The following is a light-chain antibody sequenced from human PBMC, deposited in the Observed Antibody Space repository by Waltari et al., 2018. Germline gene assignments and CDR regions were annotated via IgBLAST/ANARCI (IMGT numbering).Light chain of an antibody. J-gene: IGLJ3*02. CDR3: SSYAGSNGMV. CDR2: EVS. CDR1: NSDIGAYNY. V-gene: IGLV2-8*01. Sequence: QSALTQPPSASGSPGQSVTISCTGTNSDIGAYNYVSWYQQYPGKAPRVVIYEVSQRPPGVPGRFSGSKSGNTASLTVPGLQAEDEAEYHCSSYAGSNGMVFGGGTKVTVL.